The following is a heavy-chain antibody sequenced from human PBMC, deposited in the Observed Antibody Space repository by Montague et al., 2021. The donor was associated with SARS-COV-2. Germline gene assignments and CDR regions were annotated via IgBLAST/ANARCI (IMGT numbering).Heavy chain of an antibody. Sequence: SETLSLTCAVYGXSSSNYYWSWIRQSPGKGLEWVGEINHSGYTDYNPSLESRLTISLDSSKKQFSLKMTSVTAADTAVYYCARLVWFGELSSENWFDPWGQGTLVTVSS. V-gene: IGHV4-34*01. D-gene: IGHD3-10*01. CDR3: ARLVWFGELSSENWFDP. CDR1: GXSSSNYY. J-gene: IGHJ5*02. CDR2: INHSGYT.